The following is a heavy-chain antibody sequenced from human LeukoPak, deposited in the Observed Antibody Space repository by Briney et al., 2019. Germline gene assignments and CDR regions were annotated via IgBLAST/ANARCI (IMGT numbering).Heavy chain of an antibody. D-gene: IGHD5-18*01. CDR1: GFTFSTYW. CDR2: IKEDGSEK. CDR3: ARGGYSYSF. Sequence: GGSLRLSCAASGFTFSTYWMSWVRQAPGKGLEWVANIKEDGSEKYYVDSVKGRFTISRDTAQNSLYVQMNSLRAEDTAVYYCARGGYSYSFWGQGTLVTVSS. V-gene: IGHV3-7*04. J-gene: IGHJ4*02.